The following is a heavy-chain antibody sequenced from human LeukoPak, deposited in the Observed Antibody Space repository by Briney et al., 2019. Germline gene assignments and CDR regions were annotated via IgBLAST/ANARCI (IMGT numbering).Heavy chain of an antibody. CDR1: GGTFSSYT. D-gene: IGHD3-22*01. CDR2: IIPILGVA. J-gene: IGHJ1*01. Sequence: SVKVSCKASGGTFSSYTISWVRQAPGQGLEWMGRIIPILGVANYAQKFQGRVTITADKSTSTAYMELSSLRSEDTAVYYCARDRSGYNPEYFQHWGQGTLVTVSS. V-gene: IGHV1-69*04. CDR3: ARDRSGYNPEYFQH.